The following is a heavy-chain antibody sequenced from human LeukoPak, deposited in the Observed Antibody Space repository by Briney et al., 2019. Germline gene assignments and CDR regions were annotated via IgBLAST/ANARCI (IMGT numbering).Heavy chain of an antibody. CDR1: GFTFSSYG. CDR3: AKDGFGVYIPGIDF. CDR2: IRYDGSNK. J-gene: IGHJ4*02. Sequence: GGSLRLSCAASGFTFSSYGMHWVRQAPGKGLEWVAFIRYDGSNKYYADSVTGRFTVSRDNSKNRLYLQMNSLRSEDTAVYYCAKDGFGVYIPGIDFWGQGTLVTVSS. V-gene: IGHV3-30*02. D-gene: IGHD5/OR15-5a*01.